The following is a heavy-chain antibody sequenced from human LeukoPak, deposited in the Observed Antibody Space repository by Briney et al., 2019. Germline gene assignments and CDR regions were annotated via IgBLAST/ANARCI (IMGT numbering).Heavy chain of an antibody. J-gene: IGHJ4*02. CDR3: ARAFYSSGAYYFDY. D-gene: IGHD6-19*01. CDR1: GFTFSSYS. V-gene: IGHV3-48*02. CDR2: ISSSSSTI. Sequence: GGSLRLSCAASGFTFSSYSMTWVRQAPGKGLEWVSYISSSSSTIYYADFVKGRFTISRDNAKNSLYLQMNSLRDEDTAVYYCARAFYSSGAYYFDYWGQGTLVTVSS.